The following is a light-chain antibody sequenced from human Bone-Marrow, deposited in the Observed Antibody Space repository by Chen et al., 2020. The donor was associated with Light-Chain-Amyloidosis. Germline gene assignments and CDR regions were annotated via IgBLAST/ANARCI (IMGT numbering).Light chain of an antibody. J-gene: IGKJ4*01. Sequence: DIQMTQSPSSLSASVGDRVTITCRASQSISSYLNWYQQKPGKAPKLLIYAASSLQSGVPSRFSGSGSGTDCTLTSRSLQPEDFATYYCQQSYSTPLTFGGGTKVEIK. V-gene: IGKV1-39*01. CDR2: AAS. CDR3: QQSYSTPLT. CDR1: QSISSY.